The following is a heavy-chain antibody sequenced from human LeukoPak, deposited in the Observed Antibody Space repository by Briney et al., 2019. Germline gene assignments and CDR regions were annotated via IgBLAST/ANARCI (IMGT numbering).Heavy chain of an antibody. J-gene: IGHJ4*02. V-gene: IGHV1-2*04. D-gene: IGHD2-15*01. Sequence: GASVEVSCKASGYTFTGYYMHWVRQAPGQGLEWMGWINPNSGGTNYAQKFQGWVTMTRDTSISTAYMELSRLRSDDTAVYYCARDHCSGGSCYSSFDYWGQGTLVTVSS. CDR2: INPNSGGT. CDR1: GYTFTGYY. CDR3: ARDHCSGGSCYSSFDY.